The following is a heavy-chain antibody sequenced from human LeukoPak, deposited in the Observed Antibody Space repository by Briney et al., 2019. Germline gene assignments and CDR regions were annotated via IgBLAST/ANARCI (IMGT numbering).Heavy chain of an antibody. CDR2: ISNSGNNI. V-gene: IGHV3-48*03. J-gene: IGHJ6*02. CDR3: ARVGAFYSFYFGMDI. D-gene: IGHD4-17*01. CDR1: GFMFSSYE. Sequence: GGSLRLSCVASGFMFSSYEMNWVRQAPGKGLEWVSYISNSGNNIDYADSVKGRFTISRDNAKNSQYLQMNNLRAKDTAVYYCARVGAFYSFYFGMDIWGQGTTVAVSS.